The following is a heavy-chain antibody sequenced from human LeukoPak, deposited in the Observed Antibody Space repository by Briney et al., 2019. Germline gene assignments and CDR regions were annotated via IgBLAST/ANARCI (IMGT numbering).Heavy chain of an antibody. CDR1: GFTFSSYW. V-gene: IGHV3-7*01. Sequence: GGSLRLSCAASGFTFSSYWMSWVRQAPGKGLEWVANIKQDGSEKYYVDSVKGRFTISRDNAKNSLYLQMNSLRAEDTAVYYCAREGRYYDILTGYSYYFDYWGQGTLATVSS. CDR2: IKQDGSEK. J-gene: IGHJ4*02. CDR3: AREGRYYDILTGYSYYFDY. D-gene: IGHD3-9*01.